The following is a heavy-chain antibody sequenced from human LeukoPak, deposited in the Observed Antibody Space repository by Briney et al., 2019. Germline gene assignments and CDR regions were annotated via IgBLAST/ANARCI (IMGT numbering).Heavy chain of an antibody. CDR2: ISGSGGST. Sequence: GGSLRLSCAASGFTFSSYAMSWVRQAPGKGLEWVSAISGSGGSTYYADSVKGRFTISRDNSKNTLYLQMNSLRAEDTAVYYCAKQGSPGRAGYLQHWGQGTLVTVSS. D-gene: IGHD1-1*01. J-gene: IGHJ1*01. CDR1: GFTFSSYA. CDR3: AKQGSPGRAGYLQH. V-gene: IGHV3-23*01.